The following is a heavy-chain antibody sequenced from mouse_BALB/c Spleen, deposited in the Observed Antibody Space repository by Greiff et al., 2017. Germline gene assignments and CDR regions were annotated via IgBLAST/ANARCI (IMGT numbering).Heavy chain of an antibody. Sequence: EVMLVESGGGLVQPGGSLKLSCAASGFTFSSYGMSWVRQTPDKRLELVATINSNGGSTYYPDSVKGRFTISRDNAKNTLYLQMSSLKSEDTAMYYCARDYGSSYGFAYWGQGTLVTVSA. CDR3: ARDYGSSYGFAY. V-gene: IGHV5-6-3*01. CDR1: GFTFSSYG. J-gene: IGHJ3*01. CDR2: INSNGGST. D-gene: IGHD1-1*01.